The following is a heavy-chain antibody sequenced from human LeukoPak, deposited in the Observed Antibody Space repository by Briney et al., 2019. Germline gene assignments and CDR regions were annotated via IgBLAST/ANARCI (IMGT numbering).Heavy chain of an antibody. CDR3: AREMYSSGWLNAFDI. Sequence: GGSLRLSCAASGFTFDDNGMSWVRQAPGKGLEWVSGINWNGGSTNYADSVKGRFTISRDNAKNSLYLQMNSLRAEDTALYYCAREMYSSGWLNAFDIWGQGTMVTVSS. CDR2: INWNGGST. CDR1: GFTFDDNG. D-gene: IGHD6-19*01. V-gene: IGHV3-20*04. J-gene: IGHJ3*02.